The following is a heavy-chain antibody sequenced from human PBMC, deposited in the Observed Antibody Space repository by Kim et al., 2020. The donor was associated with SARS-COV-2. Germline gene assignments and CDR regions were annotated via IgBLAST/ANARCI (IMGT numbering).Heavy chain of an antibody. J-gene: IGHJ4*02. CDR2: IRSKAYGGTT. V-gene: IGHV3-49*03. D-gene: IGHD3-22*01. CDR3: TRAFFPFYDSSGYWGY. Sequence: GGSLRLSCTASGFTFGDYAMSWFRQASGKGLEWVGFIRSKAYGGTTEYVASVKGRFTISRDDSKSIAYLQMNSLKTEDTAVYYCTRAFFPFYDSSGYWGYWGQGTLVTVSS. CDR1: GFTFGDYA.